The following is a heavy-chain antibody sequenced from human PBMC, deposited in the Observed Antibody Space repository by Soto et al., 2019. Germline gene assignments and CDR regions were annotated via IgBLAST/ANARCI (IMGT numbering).Heavy chain of an antibody. CDR1: GFTFSSYS. J-gene: IGHJ5*02. D-gene: IGHD3-16*01. CDR2: ISSSSSYI. Sequence: EVQLVESGGGLVKPGGSLRLSCAASGFTFSSYSMNWVRQAPGKGLEWVSSISSSSSYIYYADSVKGRFTISSDNAKNSLYLQMNSLRAEDTAVYYCARDIFGHGVASDPWGQGTLVTVSS. CDR3: ARDIFGHGVASDP. V-gene: IGHV3-21*01.